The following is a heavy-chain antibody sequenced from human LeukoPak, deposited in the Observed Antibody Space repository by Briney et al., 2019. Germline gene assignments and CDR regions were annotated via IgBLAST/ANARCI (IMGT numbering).Heavy chain of an antibody. J-gene: IGHJ4*02. CDR3: ARDPAYYYDSSGYTVY. Sequence: ASVKVSCKASGYTFTGYYMHWVRQAPGQGLEWMGWINPNSGGTNYAQKFQGSVTMTRDTSISAAYMELSRLRSDDTAVYYCARDPAYYYDSSGYTVYWGQGTLVTVSS. V-gene: IGHV1-2*02. D-gene: IGHD3-22*01. CDR1: GYTFTGYY. CDR2: INPNSGGT.